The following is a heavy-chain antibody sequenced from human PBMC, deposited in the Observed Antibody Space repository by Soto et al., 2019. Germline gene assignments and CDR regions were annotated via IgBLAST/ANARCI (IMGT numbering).Heavy chain of an antibody. CDR3: ARLVGAAAGRFDP. CDR2: IWFDGSDK. CDR1: GFTFNSYG. J-gene: IGHJ5*02. V-gene: IGHV3-33*01. D-gene: IGHD6-13*01. Sequence: QEQLVESGGGVVQPGTSLRLSCVASGFTFNSYGMHWVRQAPGKGLEWVAAIWFDGSDKYYADSVQGRFTNSRDNSKNTLYLQMNSLRAEDTGVYYCARLVGAAAGRFDPWGQGTLVIVSS.